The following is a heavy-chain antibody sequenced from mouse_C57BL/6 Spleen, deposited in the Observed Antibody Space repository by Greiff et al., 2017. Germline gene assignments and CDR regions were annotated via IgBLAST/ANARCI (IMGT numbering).Heavy chain of an antibody. D-gene: IGHD4-1*01. V-gene: IGHV1-72*01. Sequence: QVQLQQPGAELVKPGASVKLSCKASGYTFTSYWMHWVKQRPGRGLEWIGRIDPNSGGTKYNEKFKSKATLTVDKPSSTAYMQLSSLTSEDAAVYYCARRDWDWYFDVWGTGTTVTVSS. CDR1: GYTFTSYW. CDR3: ARRDWDWYFDV. J-gene: IGHJ1*03. CDR2: IDPNSGGT.